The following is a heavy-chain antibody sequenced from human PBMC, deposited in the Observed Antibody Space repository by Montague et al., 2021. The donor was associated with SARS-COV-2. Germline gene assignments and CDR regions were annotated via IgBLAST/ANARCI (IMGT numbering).Heavy chain of an antibody. V-gene: IGHV4-34*01. D-gene: IGHD3-10*01. Sequence: SETLSLTCAVYGVSLLGHYWSWIRHPPQTGLECVWQLNQSGRTNNNPSLKSRVIISVDTSKNQFSLKLSSVTAADTAVYYCARRGSSVWGVTVSAELDYWGQGILVIVSS. CDR3: ARRGSSVWGVTVSAELDY. J-gene: IGHJ4*02. CDR2: LNQSGRT. CDR1: GVSLLGHY.